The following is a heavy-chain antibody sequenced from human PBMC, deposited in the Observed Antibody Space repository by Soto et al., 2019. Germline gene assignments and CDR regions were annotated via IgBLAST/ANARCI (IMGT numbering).Heavy chain of an antibody. V-gene: IGHV3-21*01. CDR1: GFTFSSYS. Sequence: EVQLVESGGGLVKPGGSLRLSCAASGFTFSSYSMNWVRQAPGKGLEWVSSISSSSSYIYYADSVKGRFTISRDNAKNSLYLQMNSLRAEDPAVYYCARDPYDFWGGGGDYWGQGTLVTVSS. D-gene: IGHD3-3*01. J-gene: IGHJ4*02. CDR2: ISSSSSYI. CDR3: ARDPYDFWGGGGDY.